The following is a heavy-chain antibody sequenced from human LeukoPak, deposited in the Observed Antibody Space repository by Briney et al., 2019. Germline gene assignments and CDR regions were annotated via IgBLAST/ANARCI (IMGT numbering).Heavy chain of an antibody. CDR2: IIPILGIA. CDR3: ARATYYYDSSGPTLFDY. Sequence: SVKVSCKASGGTFSSYAISWVRQAPGQGLEWMGRIIPILGIANYAQKFQGRVTITADKSTSTAYMEPSSLRSEDTAVYYCARATYYYDSSGPTLFDYWGQGTLVTVSS. V-gene: IGHV1-69*04. CDR1: GGTFSSYA. J-gene: IGHJ4*02. D-gene: IGHD3-22*01.